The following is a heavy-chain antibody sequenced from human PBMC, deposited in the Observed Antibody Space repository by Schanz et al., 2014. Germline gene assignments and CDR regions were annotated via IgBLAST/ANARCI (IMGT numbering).Heavy chain of an antibody. CDR2: ITTGGNT. CDR3: SKDKQGSRSDDS. V-gene: IGHV3-66*01. Sequence: VQLVDSGGGLVQPGGSLRLSCVASGFNVSKSYVSWVRQAPGKGLEWVSSITTGGNTYYRDSVKGRFIVSRDNSKNTLYLEMNRLRVDDTAVYYCSKDKQGSRSDDSWGQGTLVTVSS. D-gene: IGHD2-15*01. CDR1: GFNVSKSY. J-gene: IGHJ5*01.